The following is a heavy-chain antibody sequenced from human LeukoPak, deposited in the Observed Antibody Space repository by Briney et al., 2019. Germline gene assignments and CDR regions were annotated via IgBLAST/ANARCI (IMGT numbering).Heavy chain of an antibody. D-gene: IGHD5-18*01. CDR2: FDPEDGET. CDR1: GYTLTELS. Sequence: ASVKVSCKVSGYTLTELSMHWVRQAPGKGLEWMGGFDPEDGETIYAQKFQGRVTMTEDTSTDTAYMELNSLRSEDTAVYYCATGYSYGPGAFDIWGQGTMVTVSS. CDR3: ATGYSYGPGAFDI. V-gene: IGHV1-24*01. J-gene: IGHJ3*02.